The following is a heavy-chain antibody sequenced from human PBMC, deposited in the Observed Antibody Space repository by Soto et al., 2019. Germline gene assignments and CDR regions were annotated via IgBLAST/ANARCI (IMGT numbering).Heavy chain of an antibody. J-gene: IGHJ6*02. Sequence: SETLSLTCAVSCGSISSANWWTWVRQPPGKGLEWIGEIYHGGSTSCNPSLKSRVTLSLDKFKNHFSLNLTSVTAADTAVYYCARLSFSYGVDVWGQGTTVTVSS. CDR3: ARLSFSYGVDV. CDR1: CGSISSANW. CDR2: IYHGGST. V-gene: IGHV4-4*02.